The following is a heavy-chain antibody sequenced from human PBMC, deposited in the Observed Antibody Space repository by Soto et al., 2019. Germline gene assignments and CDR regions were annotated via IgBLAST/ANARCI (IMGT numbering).Heavy chain of an antibody. J-gene: IGHJ5*02. V-gene: IGHV1-69*06. CDR1: GGTFSGYA. CDR2: IIPIFGTA. Sequence: GASVKVSCKASGGTFSGYAISWVRQAPGQGLEWMGGIIPIFGTANYAQKFQGRVTITADKSTSTAYMELSSLRSEDTAVYYCARAGTIFGVVIWNWFDPWGQGTLVTVSS. CDR3: ARAGTIFGVVIWNWFDP. D-gene: IGHD3-3*01.